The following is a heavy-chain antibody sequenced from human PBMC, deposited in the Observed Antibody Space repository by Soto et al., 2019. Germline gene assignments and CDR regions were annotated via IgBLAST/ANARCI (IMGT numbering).Heavy chain of an antibody. V-gene: IGHV4-61*01. CDR1: GGSVSSGSYY. Sequence: SETLSLTCTVSGGSVSSGSYYWSWIRQPPGKGLEWIGYIYYSGSTNYNPSLKSRVTISVDTSKNQFSLKLSSVTAADTAVYYCARGFWSVAGHCDYWGQGTLVTV. J-gene: IGHJ4*02. D-gene: IGHD6-19*01. CDR2: IYYSGST. CDR3: ARGFWSVAGHCDY.